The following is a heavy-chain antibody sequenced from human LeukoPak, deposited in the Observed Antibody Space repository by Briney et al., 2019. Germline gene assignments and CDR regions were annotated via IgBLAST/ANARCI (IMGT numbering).Heavy chain of an antibody. CDR3: ARSPVGSVMDV. CDR1: GFTFSDHH. Sequence: GGSLRLSCAASGFTFSDHHMDWVRQAPGKGLEWVGRTRNKINSHTTEYAASVKGRFTVSRDDSKNSFYLQMNSLRTEDTAVYYCARSPVGSVMDVRGKGSSVTVSS. J-gene: IGHJ6*04. CDR2: TRNKINSHTT. V-gene: IGHV3-72*01. D-gene: IGHD2-15*01.